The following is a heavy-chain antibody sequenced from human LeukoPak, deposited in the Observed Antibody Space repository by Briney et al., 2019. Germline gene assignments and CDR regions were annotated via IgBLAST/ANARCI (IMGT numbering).Heavy chain of an antibody. J-gene: IGHJ3*02. CDR3: ATLTTVTHDAFDI. Sequence: PGGSLRLSCAASGFTFSSYSMNWVRQAPGKGLEWVSSTSSSSSYIYYADSVKGRFTISRDNAKNSLFLQMHSLRAEDTAVYYCATLTTVTHDAFDIWGQGTMVTVSS. V-gene: IGHV3-21*01. CDR2: TSSSSSYI. D-gene: IGHD4-17*01. CDR1: GFTFSSYS.